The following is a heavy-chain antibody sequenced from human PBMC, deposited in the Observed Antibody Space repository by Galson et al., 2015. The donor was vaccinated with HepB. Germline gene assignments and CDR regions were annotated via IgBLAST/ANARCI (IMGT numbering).Heavy chain of an antibody. V-gene: IGHV4-59*01. CDR3: ARYAYGGQYFDS. CDR2: IYYSGDT. Sequence: ETLSLTCAVYGGSFSGYYWSWIRQPPGEGLQWIGYIYYSGDTIYNPSLKSRVTTSVDTSKNQFFLKLNSVIAADTAVYYCARYAYGGQYFDSWGQGTLVTVSS. D-gene: IGHD4/OR15-4a*01. CDR1: GGSFSGYY. J-gene: IGHJ4*02.